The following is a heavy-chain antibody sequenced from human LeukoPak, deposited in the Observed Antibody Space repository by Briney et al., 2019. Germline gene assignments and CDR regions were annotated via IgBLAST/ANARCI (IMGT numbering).Heavy chain of an antibody. CDR1: RFTFSIYA. Sequence: PGGSLRLSCEASRFTFSIYAMSWVRQAPGEGLEWVSSISGGGAGTYYADSVKGRSTISRDNSKNTLYLQMNGLRAEDTAVYYCAKFNGDPGYYFDYWGQGTLVTVSS. CDR2: ISGGGAGT. CDR3: AKFNGDPGYYFDY. D-gene: IGHD4-17*01. V-gene: IGHV3-23*01. J-gene: IGHJ4*02.